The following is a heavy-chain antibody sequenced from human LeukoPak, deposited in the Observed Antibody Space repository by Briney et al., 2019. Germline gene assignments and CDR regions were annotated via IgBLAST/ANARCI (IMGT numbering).Heavy chain of an antibody. CDR1: GGSAINTNW. V-gene: IGHV4-4*02. Sequence: SETLSLTCGVSGGSAINTNWWTWVRQPPGKGLEWIGEVHLDGRTNYNPSLESRLTMSVDVSENQVSLKLTSVTAADTAVYYCAREGGFYRPLDYSGQGTLVTVSS. CDR3: AREGGFYRPLDY. D-gene: IGHD3-3*01. CDR2: VHLDGRT. J-gene: IGHJ4*02.